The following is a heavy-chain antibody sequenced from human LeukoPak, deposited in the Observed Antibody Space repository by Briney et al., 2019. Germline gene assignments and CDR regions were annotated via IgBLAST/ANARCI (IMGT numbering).Heavy chain of an antibody. Sequence: ASVKVSCKASGYTFSSHGINWVRQATGQGLEWMGWMNPNSGNAGYAQKLQGRVTMTRDTSITTAYMELNSLRSDDTAVYYCARGRGTSSAEQSLLDYWGQGTLVTVSS. D-gene: IGHD6-6*01. CDR1: GYTFSSHG. CDR2: MNPNSGNA. J-gene: IGHJ4*02. V-gene: IGHV1-8*02. CDR3: ARGRGTSSAEQSLLDY.